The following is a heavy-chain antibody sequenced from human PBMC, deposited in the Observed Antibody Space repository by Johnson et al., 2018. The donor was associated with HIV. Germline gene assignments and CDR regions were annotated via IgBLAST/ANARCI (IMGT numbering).Heavy chain of an antibody. D-gene: IGHD3-10*01. V-gene: IGHV3-7*03. J-gene: IGHJ3*02. CDR1: GFTFSSYW. CDR2: IKEDVSEK. Sequence: VQLVESGGGLVQPGGSLRLSCAASGFTFSSYWMNWVRQAPGKGLEWVANIKEDVSEKYYVDSVRGRFTISRDNAKNSLYLQTNSLRAEDTAVYYCALEAVRSTDAFDIWGQGTMVIVSS. CDR3: ALEAVRSTDAFDI.